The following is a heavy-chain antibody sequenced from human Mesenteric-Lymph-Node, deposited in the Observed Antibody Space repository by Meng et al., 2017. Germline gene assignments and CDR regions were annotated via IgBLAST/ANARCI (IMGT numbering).Heavy chain of an antibody. CDR2: IYYSGST. V-gene: IGHV4-59*12. D-gene: IGHD6-19*01. CDR3: ATAKTNIAVVD. Sequence: SETLSLTCTVSGGSISSYYWSWIRQPPGKGLEWIGYIYYSGSTNYNPSLKSRVTISIDTSKNQFSLKVTSVTVADTAIYYCATAKTNIAVVDWGQGSLVTVSS. CDR1: GGSISSYY. J-gene: IGHJ4*02.